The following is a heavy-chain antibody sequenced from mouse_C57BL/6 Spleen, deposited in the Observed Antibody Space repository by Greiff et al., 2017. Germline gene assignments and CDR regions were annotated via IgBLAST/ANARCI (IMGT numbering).Heavy chain of an antibody. D-gene: IGHD3-1*01. CDR2: IHPNSGST. CDR3: ARGATDYYFDY. J-gene: IGHJ2*01. Sequence: QVQLQQPGAELVKPGASVKLSCKASGYTFTSYWMLWVKQRPGQGLEWIGMIHPNSGSTNYNEKFRSKATLTVDKSSSTAYMQLSSLTSEDSAVYCCARGATDYYFDYWGKGTTLTVSS. V-gene: IGHV1-64*01. CDR1: GYTFTSYW.